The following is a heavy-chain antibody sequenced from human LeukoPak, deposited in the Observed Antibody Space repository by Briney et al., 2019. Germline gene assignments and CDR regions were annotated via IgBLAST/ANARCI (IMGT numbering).Heavy chain of an antibody. Sequence: PGGSLRLSCAASGFTFRNYWMSWVRQAPGRGLEWVANIKEDGSEKYYVDSVKGRFTISRDNAKNSLFLQMYTLRAEGTAVYYCARQWLVSLSDWFDPWGQGTLVTVSS. V-gene: IGHV3-7*01. CDR1: GFTFRNYW. J-gene: IGHJ5*02. D-gene: IGHD6-19*01. CDR2: IKEDGSEK. CDR3: ARQWLVSLSDWFDP.